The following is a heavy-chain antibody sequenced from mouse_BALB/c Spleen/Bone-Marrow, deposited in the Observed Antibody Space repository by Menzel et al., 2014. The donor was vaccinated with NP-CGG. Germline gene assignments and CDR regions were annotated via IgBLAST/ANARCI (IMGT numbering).Heavy chain of an antibody. V-gene: IGHV1-20*02. CDR3: ARSGYYGSSYFDY. D-gene: IGHD1-1*01. CDR2: INPYNGDT. Sequence: VQLQQFGPELVKPGASVKISCKASGYSFTGYFMNWVMRSHGKSLEWIGRINPYNGDTFYNQKFKGKATLTVDKSSSTAHMELRSLASEDSAVYYCARSGYYGSSYFDYWGQGTSLTGSS. CDR1: GYSFTGYF. J-gene: IGHJ2*02.